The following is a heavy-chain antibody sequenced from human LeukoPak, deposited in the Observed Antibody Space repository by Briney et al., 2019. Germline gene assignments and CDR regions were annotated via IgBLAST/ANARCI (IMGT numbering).Heavy chain of an antibody. CDR1: GFTFSNYA. CDR2: ISGSGGST. V-gene: IGHV3-23*01. Sequence: YPGGSLGLSCAASGFTFSNYAMSWVRQAPGKGLEWVSAISGSGGSTYYADSVKGRFTISRDNSKNTLYLQMNSLRAEDTAVYYCAKEYYGDYGAPNWFDPWGQGTLVTVSS. J-gene: IGHJ5*02. D-gene: IGHD4-17*01. CDR3: AKEYYGDYGAPNWFDP.